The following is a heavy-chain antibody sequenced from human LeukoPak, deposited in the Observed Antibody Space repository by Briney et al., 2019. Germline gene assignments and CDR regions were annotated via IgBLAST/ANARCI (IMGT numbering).Heavy chain of an antibody. D-gene: IGHD6-19*01. CDR2: ISGSGGST. Sequence: PGGSLRLSCAASGFIFSSYVMSWVRQAPGKGLEWVSAISGSGGSTYYADSVKGRFTISRDNSKNTLYLQMNSLRAEDTAVYYCAKDVAGTLYYFDYWGQGTLVTVSS. CDR1: GFIFSSYV. CDR3: AKDVAGTLYYFDY. V-gene: IGHV3-23*01. J-gene: IGHJ4*02.